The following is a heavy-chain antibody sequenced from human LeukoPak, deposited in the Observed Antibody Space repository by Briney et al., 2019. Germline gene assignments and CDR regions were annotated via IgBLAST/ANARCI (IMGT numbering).Heavy chain of an antibody. CDR3: AGRKNLVVPAASPWFDP. J-gene: IGHJ5*02. V-gene: IGHV4-59*01. Sequence: SETLSLTCTVSGGSISSYYWSWIRQPPGKGLEWIGYIYYSGSTNYNPSLKSRVTISVDTSKNQFSLKLSSVTAADTAVYYCAGRKNLVVPAASPWFDPWGQGTLVTVSS. D-gene: IGHD2-2*01. CDR2: IYYSGST. CDR1: GGSISSYY.